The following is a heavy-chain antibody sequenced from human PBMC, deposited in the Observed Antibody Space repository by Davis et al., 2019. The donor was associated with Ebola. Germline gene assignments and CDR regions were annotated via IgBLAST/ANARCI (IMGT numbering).Heavy chain of an antibody. D-gene: IGHD4-17*01. Sequence: GESLKISCAASGFTFSSYAMSCVRQAQGEGLEWVSAISGSGGSTYYADSVKGRFTISRDNSKNTLYLQMNSLTAEDTAVYYCAKLQHDYGDYGDAFDIWGQGTMVTVSS. CDR1: GFTFSSYA. CDR2: ISGSGGST. CDR3: AKLQHDYGDYGDAFDI. V-gene: IGHV3-23*01. J-gene: IGHJ3*02.